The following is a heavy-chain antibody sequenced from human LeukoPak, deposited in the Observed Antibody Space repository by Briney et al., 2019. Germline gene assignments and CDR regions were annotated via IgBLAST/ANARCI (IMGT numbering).Heavy chain of an antibody. CDR2: IYYSGST. V-gene: IGHV4-39*01. CDR1: GGSIGSSSYY. D-gene: IGHD6-25*01. Sequence: PSQTLSLTCTVSGGSIGSSSYYWDWIRQPPRKGLELSESIYYSGSTYYSPSLKSRVTISVDTSKNQHSLKLSSVTAADTSVYYCARRTAAGGYFDSWGQGTLVTVSS. J-gene: IGHJ4*02. CDR3: ARRTAAGGYFDS.